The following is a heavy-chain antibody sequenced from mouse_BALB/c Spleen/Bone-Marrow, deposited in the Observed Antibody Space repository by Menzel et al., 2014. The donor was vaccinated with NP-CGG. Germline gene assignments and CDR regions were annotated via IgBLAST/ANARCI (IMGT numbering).Heavy chain of an antibody. Sequence: VQLQQSGSVLVRPGASVKLSCKASGYTFTSFWMHWAKPRPGQGLEWIGEIHPNSGNTNYNEKFKGKATLTVDTSSSTAYVDFSSLTSEDSAVYYCAREKIYGNYLWYFDVWGAGTTVTVSS. D-gene: IGHD2-1*01. CDR3: AREKIYGNYLWYFDV. CDR1: GYTFTSFW. CDR2: IHPNSGNT. V-gene: IGHV1S130*01. J-gene: IGHJ1*01.